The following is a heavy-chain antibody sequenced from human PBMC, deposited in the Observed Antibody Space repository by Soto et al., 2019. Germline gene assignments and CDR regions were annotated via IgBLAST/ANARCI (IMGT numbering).Heavy chain of an antibody. CDR2: IWYDGSNK. D-gene: IGHD6-19*01. J-gene: IGHJ6*02. Sequence: QVQLVESGGGVVQPGRSLRLSCAASGFTFSSYGMHWVRQAPGKGLEWVAVIWYDGSNKYYADSVKGRFTISRDNSKNTLYQQMNSLRAEDTAVYYCARDSAGGWYDGGAYYYGMDVWGQGTTVTVSS. CDR3: ARDSAGGWYDGGAYYYGMDV. V-gene: IGHV3-33*01. CDR1: GFTFSSYG.